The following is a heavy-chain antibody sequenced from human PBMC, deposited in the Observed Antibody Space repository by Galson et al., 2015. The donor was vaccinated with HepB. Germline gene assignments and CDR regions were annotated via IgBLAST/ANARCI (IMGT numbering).Heavy chain of an antibody. Sequence: SVKVSCKASGYTFTSYAMHWVRQAPGQRLEWMGWINAGNGNTKYSQKFQGRVTITRDASASTAYMELSSLRSEDTAVYYCARAYYYGSGSYIPHFDYWGQGTLVTVSS. CDR2: INAGNGNT. J-gene: IGHJ4*02. CDR3: ARAYYYGSGSYIPHFDY. CDR1: GYTFTSYA. D-gene: IGHD3-10*01. V-gene: IGHV1-3*01.